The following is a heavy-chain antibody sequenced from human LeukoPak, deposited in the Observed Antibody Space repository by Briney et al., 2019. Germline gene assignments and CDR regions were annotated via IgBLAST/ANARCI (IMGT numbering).Heavy chain of an antibody. CDR1: GYTFTGHY. CDR2: IIPNSGGT. D-gene: IGHD1-26*01. Sequence: GASAKVSCKSSGYTFTGHYMHWVRQAPGQGLDWMGWIIPNSGGTNYAQKFQGRVTMTRDTSITTAYMKLSSLRSDDTAMYYCARDGSYSSFDYWGQGTLVTVSS. J-gene: IGHJ4*02. V-gene: IGHV1-2*02. CDR3: ARDGSYSSFDY.